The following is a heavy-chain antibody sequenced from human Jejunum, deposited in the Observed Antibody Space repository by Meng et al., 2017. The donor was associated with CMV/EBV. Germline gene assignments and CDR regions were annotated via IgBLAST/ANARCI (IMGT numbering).Heavy chain of an antibody. CDR1: EDSGSSGAHY. CDR3: ARGMVSSSWTPDY. CDR2: IFSIGGT. D-gene: IGHD6-13*01. Sequence: VSEDSGSSGAHYWNWIRQPPGKGLEWIGYIFSIGGTYYNPSLKSRVTISLDTSRNQFSLKLTSVTAADTAVYYCARGMVSSSWTPDYWGQGTLVTVSS. V-gene: IGHV4-61*08. J-gene: IGHJ4*02.